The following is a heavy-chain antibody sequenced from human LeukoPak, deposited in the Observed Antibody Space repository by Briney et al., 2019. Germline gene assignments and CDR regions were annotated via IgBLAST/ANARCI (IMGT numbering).Heavy chain of an antibody. D-gene: IGHD3-22*01. CDR3: ARDVPGYYYDSSPHAFDI. V-gene: IGHV4-34*01. CDR2: INHSGST. J-gene: IGHJ3*02. CDR1: GGSFSGYY. Sequence: SETLSLTCAVYGGSFSGYYWSWIRQPPGKGLEWIGEINHSGSTNYNPSLKSRVTISVDTSKNQFSLKLSSVTAADTAVYYCARDVPGYYYDSSPHAFDIWGQGTMVTVSS.